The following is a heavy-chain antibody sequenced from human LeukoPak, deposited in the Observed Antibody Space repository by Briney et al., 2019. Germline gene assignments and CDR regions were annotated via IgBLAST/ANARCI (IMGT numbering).Heavy chain of an antibody. CDR1: GFAFTDYA. CDR3: AKDRDYYDSSGYYPSFDY. J-gene: IGHJ4*02. V-gene: IGHV3-23*01. Sequence: GGSLRLSCAASGFAFTDYAISWVRQAPGKGLEWVSAITDSGGATYYADSVKGRFTISRDNSKNTLYLQMNSLRAEDTAVYYCAKDRDYYDSSGYYPSFDYWGQGTLVTVSS. D-gene: IGHD3-22*01. CDR2: ITDSGGAT.